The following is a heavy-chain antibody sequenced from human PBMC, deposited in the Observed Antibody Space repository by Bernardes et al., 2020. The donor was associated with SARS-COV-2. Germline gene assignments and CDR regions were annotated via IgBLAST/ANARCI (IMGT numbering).Heavy chain of an antibody. CDR3: ARDPLPSITIFGVVRYGMDV. CDR1: GFTLSDYY. CDR2: ISSSGSTI. V-gene: IGHV3-11*01. D-gene: IGHD3-3*01. J-gene: IGHJ6*02. Sequence: GGSLRLSCAASGFTLSDYYMSWIRQAPGKGLEWVSYISSSGSTIYYADSVKGRFTISRDNAKNSLYLQMNSVRAEDTAVYYCARDPLPSITIFGVVRYGMDVWGQGTTVTVSS.